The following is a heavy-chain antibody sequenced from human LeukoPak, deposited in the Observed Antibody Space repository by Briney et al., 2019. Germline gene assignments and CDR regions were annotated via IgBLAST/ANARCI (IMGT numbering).Heavy chain of an antibody. CDR2: ISTNGGIT. V-gene: IGHV3-64*01. CDR1: GFSFSTYA. J-gene: IGHJ3*02. CDR3: ARLSTYADSSGSLPSDALDI. Sequence: GGSLRLSCAASGFSFSTYALHWVRQAPGKGLEYVSAISTNGGITNYANSLKGRFTISRDNPKNTLYLQMGSLSAEDTAVYYCARLSTYADSSGSLPSDALDIWGQGTMVTVSS. D-gene: IGHD3-22*01.